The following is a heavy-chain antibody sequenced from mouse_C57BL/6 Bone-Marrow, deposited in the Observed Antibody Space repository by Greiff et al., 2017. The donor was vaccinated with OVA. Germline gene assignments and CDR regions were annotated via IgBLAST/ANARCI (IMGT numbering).Heavy chain of an antibody. CDR1: GYTFTSYW. D-gene: IGHD1-1*01. Sequence: VHLVESGAELVKPGASVKLSCKASGYTFTSYWMHWVKQRPGQGLEWIGMIHPNSGSTNYNEKFKSKATLTVDKSSSTAYMQLSSLTSEDSAVYYCARSVITPRDYWGQGTTLTVSS. J-gene: IGHJ2*01. CDR2: IHPNSGST. V-gene: IGHV1-64*01. CDR3: ARSVITPRDY.